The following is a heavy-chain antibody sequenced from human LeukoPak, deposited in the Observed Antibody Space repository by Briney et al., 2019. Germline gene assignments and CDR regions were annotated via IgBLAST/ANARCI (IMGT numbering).Heavy chain of an antibody. CDR1: GYSISSGYY. V-gene: IGHV4-38-2*02. CDR3: ATDFWSGTNIIDY. Sequence: SETLSLTCTVSGYSISSGYYWGWIRQPPGKGLEWIGNIYHNGSTDYNPSLKSRVTISVDTSKDQFSLKLSSVTAADTAVYYCATDFWSGTNIIDYWGQGTLVTVSS. D-gene: IGHD3-3*01. J-gene: IGHJ4*02. CDR2: IYHNGST.